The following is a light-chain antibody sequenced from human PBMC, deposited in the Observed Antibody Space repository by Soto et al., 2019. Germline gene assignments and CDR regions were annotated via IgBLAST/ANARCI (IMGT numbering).Light chain of an antibody. CDR1: QSISSY. Sequence: DIQMTQSPSSLSASVGDRVTITCRASQSISSYLNWYQQKPGKAPKVLIYAASSLQSGVPSRFSGSGSGTDFTLTISSLQPEDFATCYCQQSYCTPPWTIGQGTKVEIK. CDR2: AAS. J-gene: IGKJ1*01. CDR3: QQSYCTPPWT. V-gene: IGKV1-39*01.